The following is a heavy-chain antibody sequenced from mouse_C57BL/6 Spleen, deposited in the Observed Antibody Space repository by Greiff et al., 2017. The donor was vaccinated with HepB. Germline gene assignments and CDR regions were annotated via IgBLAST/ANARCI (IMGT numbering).Heavy chain of an antibody. CDR1: GFTFSDYY. V-gene: IGHV5-16*01. Sequence: EVQGVESAGGLVQPGSSMKLSCTASGFTFSDYYMAWVRQVPEKGLEWVATINYDGSSTYYLDSLKSRFIISRDNAKNILYLQMSSLKSEDTATYYCARERETYYYAMDYWGQGTSVTVSS. CDR3: ARERETYYYAMDY. CDR2: INYDGSST. J-gene: IGHJ4*01.